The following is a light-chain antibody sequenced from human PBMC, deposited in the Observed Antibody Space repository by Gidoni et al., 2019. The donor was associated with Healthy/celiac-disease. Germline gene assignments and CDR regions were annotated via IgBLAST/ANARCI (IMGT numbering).Light chain of an antibody. CDR1: SSNIGSNY. J-gene: IGLJ2*01. V-gene: IGLV1-47*01. CDR3: AAWDDSLSGVV. CDR2: RNN. Sequence: SVLPQPPSASGPPGQRVTISCSGSSSNIGSNYVYWYQQLPGTAPKLLIYRNNQRPSGVPDRFSGSKSGTSASLAISGLRSEDEADYYCAAWDDSLSGVVFGGGTKLTVL.